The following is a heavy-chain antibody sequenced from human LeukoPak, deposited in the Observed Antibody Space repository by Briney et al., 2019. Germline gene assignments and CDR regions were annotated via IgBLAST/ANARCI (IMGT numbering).Heavy chain of an antibody. V-gene: IGHV3-21*01. D-gene: IGHD2-2*01. CDR3: AGCPRMTTGCYGRFDY. CDR1: GFTFSSYS. J-gene: IGHJ4*02. Sequence: GGSLRLSCAASGFTFSSYSVNWVRQAPGKGLEWVSSISSTSSYIYYADSVKGRFTVSRDNANNSLYLQMDSLRAEDTAVYYCAGCPRMTTGCYGRFDYWGQGTLVTVSS. CDR2: ISSTSSYI.